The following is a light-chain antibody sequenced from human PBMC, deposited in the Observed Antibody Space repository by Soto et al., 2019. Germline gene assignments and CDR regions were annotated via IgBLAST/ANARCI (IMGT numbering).Light chain of an antibody. CDR1: QSISSSY. CDR3: QQYGSSSYT. J-gene: IGKJ2*01. Sequence: EIVLTQSPGTLSLSPGERATLSCRASQSISSSYLAWYQQKPGQAPRLLIYAASSRATGIRDRFSGSGSGTDFTLTISRLEPEYFAVYYCQQYGSSSYTFGQGTQLEIK. V-gene: IGKV3-20*01. CDR2: AAS.